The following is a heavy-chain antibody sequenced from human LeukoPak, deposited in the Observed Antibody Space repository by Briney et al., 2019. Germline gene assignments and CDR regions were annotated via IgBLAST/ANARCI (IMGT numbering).Heavy chain of an antibody. CDR2: IYYSGST. CDR1: GGSISSSSYY. J-gene: IGHJ4*02. V-gene: IGHV4-39*01. D-gene: IGHD5-12*01. CDR3: ASLYSGYALGDY. Sequence: SETLSLTCTVSGGSISSSSYYWGWIRQPPGKGLEWIGSIYYSGSTYYNPSLKSRVTIPVDTSKNQFSLKLSSVTAADTAVYYCASLYSGYALGDYWGQGTLVTVSP.